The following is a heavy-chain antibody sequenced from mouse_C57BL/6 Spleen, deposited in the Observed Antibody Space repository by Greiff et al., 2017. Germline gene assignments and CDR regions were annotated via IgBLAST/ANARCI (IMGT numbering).Heavy chain of an antibody. Sequence: QVQLKQPGAELVMPGASVKLSCKASGYTFTSYWMHWVKQRPGQGLEWIGEIDPSDSYTNYNQKFKGKSTLTVDKSSSTAYMQLSSLTSEDSAVYYCARRGSSYPYYAMDYWGQGTSVTVSS. V-gene: IGHV1-69*01. CDR2: IDPSDSYT. D-gene: IGHD1-1*01. CDR3: ARRGSSYPYYAMDY. J-gene: IGHJ4*01. CDR1: GYTFTSYW.